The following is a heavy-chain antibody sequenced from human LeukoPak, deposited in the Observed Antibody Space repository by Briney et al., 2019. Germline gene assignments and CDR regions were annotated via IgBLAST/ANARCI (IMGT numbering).Heavy chain of an antibody. D-gene: IGHD3-3*01. CDR2: INHSGST. V-gene: IGHV4-34*01. CDR1: GGSFSGYY. Sequence: SETLSLTCAVYGGSFSGYYWSWIRQPPGKGLEWIGEINHSGSTNYNPSLKSRVTISVDTYKNQFSLQLSSVTAADTAVYYCARAKIYDFWSGCPHMDVWGKGTSVTVSS. J-gene: IGHJ6*03. CDR3: ARAKIYDFWSGCPHMDV.